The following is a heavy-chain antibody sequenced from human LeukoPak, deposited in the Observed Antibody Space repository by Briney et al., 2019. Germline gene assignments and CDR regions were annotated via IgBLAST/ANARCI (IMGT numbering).Heavy chain of an antibody. CDR3: AKSPYRGGSSWTEFDY. D-gene: IGHD6-13*01. CDR1: GFTFSNYG. CDR2: IRYGGSDK. J-gene: IGHJ4*02. Sequence: PGGSLRLSCAASGFTFSNYGIHWVRLAPGKGLEWVACIRYGGSDKYYAEFVKGRFTISRDSSKNTVYLQMNSLRDEDTAVYYCAKSPYRGGSSWTEFDYWGQGTLVTVSS. V-gene: IGHV3-30*02.